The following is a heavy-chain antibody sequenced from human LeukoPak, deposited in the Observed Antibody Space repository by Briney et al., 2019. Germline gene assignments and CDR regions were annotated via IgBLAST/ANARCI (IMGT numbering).Heavy chain of an antibody. J-gene: IGHJ4*02. CDR2: TAGSGISK. D-gene: IGHD3-22*01. CDR3: ARLPTFYYDSSGYHYDY. V-gene: IGHV3-23*01. CDR1: GFTFNNYA. Sequence: GGSLRLSCVASGFTFNNYAMSWVRKAPGRGLEWASSTAGSGISKDYADSVKGRFTISKDKSKNTLYLQMDNLRAEDTGVYFCARLPTFYYDSSGYHYDYWGQGTLATVSS.